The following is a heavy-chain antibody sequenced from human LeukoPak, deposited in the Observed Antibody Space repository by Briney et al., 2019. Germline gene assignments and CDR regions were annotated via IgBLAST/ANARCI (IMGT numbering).Heavy chain of an antibody. CDR2: LNPQTGDT. D-gene: IGHD2-21*02. J-gene: IGHJ4*02. V-gene: IGHV1-2*02. Sequence: ASVKVSCKASGYAFSAYYMHWVRQAPGQVLEWMGWLNPQTGDTHFAQKFQGRVTMTRDTSISTAYMELSRLRSDDTAVYYCARAHCGGDCYLDYWGQGTLVTVSS. CDR3: ARAHCGGDCYLDY. CDR1: GYAFSAYY.